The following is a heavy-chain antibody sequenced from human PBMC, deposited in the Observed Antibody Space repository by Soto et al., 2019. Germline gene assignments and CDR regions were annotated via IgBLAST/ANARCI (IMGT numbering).Heavy chain of an antibody. D-gene: IGHD2-2*02. V-gene: IGHV3-48*03. CDR3: ASRSNCSSTSCYSSMSDYYGMDV. J-gene: IGHJ6*02. Sequence: XGSLRLSCAASGFTFSSYEMNWVRQAPGKGLEWVSYISSSGSTIYYADSVKGRFTISRDNAKNSLYLQMNSLRAEDTAVYYCASRSNCSSTSCYSSMSDYYGMDVWGQGPTVTVS. CDR2: ISSSGSTI. CDR1: GFTFSSYE.